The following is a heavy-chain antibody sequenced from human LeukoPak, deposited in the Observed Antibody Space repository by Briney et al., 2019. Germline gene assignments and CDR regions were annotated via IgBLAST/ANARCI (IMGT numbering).Heavy chain of an antibody. J-gene: IGHJ3*01. Sequence: GGSLRLSCAASGFTFDDYGMSWVRQAPGKGLEWVSGINWNGGSTGYADSVKGRFTISRDNSENSLYLQMNSLRAEDTALYYCAKDRDSSGNDAFDVWGHGTMVTVSS. D-gene: IGHD1-26*01. CDR2: INWNGGST. CDR3: AKDRDSSGNDAFDV. CDR1: GFTFDDYG. V-gene: IGHV3-20*04.